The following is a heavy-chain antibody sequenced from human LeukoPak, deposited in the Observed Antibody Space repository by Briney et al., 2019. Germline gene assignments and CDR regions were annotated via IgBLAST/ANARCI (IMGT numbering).Heavy chain of an antibody. CDR2: IKQDGSEK. V-gene: IGHV3-7*03. D-gene: IGHD3-22*01. Sequence: PGGSLRLSCAASGFTFSSYTMSWVRQAPGKGLEWVANIKQDGSEKYYVDSVKGRFTISRDNAKNSLYLQMNSLRAEDTAVYYCARDLPLGYYYDSSGRKLDYWGQGTLVTVSS. CDR3: ARDLPLGYYYDSSGRKLDY. CDR1: GFTFSSYT. J-gene: IGHJ4*02.